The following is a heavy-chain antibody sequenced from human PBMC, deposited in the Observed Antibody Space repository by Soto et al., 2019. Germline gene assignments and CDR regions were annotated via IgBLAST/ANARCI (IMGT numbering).Heavy chain of an antibody. CDR1: GFTFSSYG. V-gene: IGHV3-30*18. Sequence: GGSLRLSCAASGFTFSSYGMHWVRQAPGKGLECVAVISYDGSNKYYADSVKGRFTISRDNSKNTLYLQMNSLRAEDTAVYYCAKGAKDLRYFDWLHPNWFDHWGQGTLVTVSS. J-gene: IGHJ5*02. D-gene: IGHD3-9*01. CDR3: AKGAKDLRYFDWLHPNWFDH. CDR2: ISYDGSNK.